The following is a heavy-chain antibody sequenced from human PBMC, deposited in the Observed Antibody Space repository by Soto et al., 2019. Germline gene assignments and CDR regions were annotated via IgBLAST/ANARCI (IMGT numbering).Heavy chain of an antibody. CDR1: GGSISSGDYY. Sequence: QVQLQESGPGLVKPSQTLSLTCTVSGGSISSGDYYWSWIRQPPGKGLEWIGYIYYSGSTYYNPSLTSRVTISVDTAKNQFALKLSSVTAADAAVYYCARERRDGSRLDPWGQGTLVTVSS. CDR2: IYYSGST. CDR3: ARERRDGSRLDP. J-gene: IGHJ5*02. V-gene: IGHV4-30-4*01. D-gene: IGHD6-13*01.